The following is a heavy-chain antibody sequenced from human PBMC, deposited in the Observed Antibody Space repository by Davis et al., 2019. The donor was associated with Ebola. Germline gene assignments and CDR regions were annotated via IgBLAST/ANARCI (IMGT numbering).Heavy chain of an antibody. CDR2: IHHSGSA. J-gene: IGHJ3*02. V-gene: IGHV4-59*12. CDR1: GVSITTYF. D-gene: IGHD2-21*01. Sequence: PSETLSLTCIVSGVSITTYFWRWIRQPPGKGLEWVGYIHHSGSANANPSLKSRVTFSIDTSKSQVSLKLTSVTAADTAVYYCARDTRPCGGDCYDDTFDMWGQGTMVIVSS. CDR3: ARDTRPCGGDCYDDTFDM.